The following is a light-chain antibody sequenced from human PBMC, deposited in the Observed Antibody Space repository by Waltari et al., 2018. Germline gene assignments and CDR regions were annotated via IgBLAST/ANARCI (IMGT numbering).Light chain of an antibody. V-gene: IGKV3-20*01. CDR1: QSVGRS. CDR2: GTS. J-gene: IGKJ1*01. CDR3: QKYERLPAT. Sequence: LSCRASQSVGRSLTWYQQKPGQAPRLLIYGTSTRATGIPDRFSGSGSGTDFSLTISRLEPEDFAVYYCQKYERLPATFGQGTKVEIK.